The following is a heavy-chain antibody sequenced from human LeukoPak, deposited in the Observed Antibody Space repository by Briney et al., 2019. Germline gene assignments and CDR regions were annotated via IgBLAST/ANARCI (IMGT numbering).Heavy chain of an antibody. V-gene: IGHV1-69*04. CDR3: ARGFVPIVVVPAAILPDAFDI. Sequence: SVKVSCKASGGTFSSYAISWVRQAPGQGPEWMGRIIPILGIANYAQKFQGRVTITADKSTSTAYMELSSLRSEDTAVYYCARGFVPIVVVPAAILPDAFDIWGQGTMVTVSS. J-gene: IGHJ3*02. D-gene: IGHD2-2*02. CDR2: IIPILGIA. CDR1: GGTFSSYA.